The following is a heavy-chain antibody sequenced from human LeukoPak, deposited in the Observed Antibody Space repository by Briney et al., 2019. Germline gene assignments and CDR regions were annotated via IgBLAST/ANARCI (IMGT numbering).Heavy chain of an antibody. J-gene: IGHJ4*02. CDR1: GYTLTELS. V-gene: IGHV1-24*01. D-gene: IGHD5-12*01. CDR3: AIIVATTRHLDY. Sequence: ASVKVSCKVSGYTLTELSMHWVRQAPGKGLEWMGGFDPEDGETTYAQKFQGRVTMTEDTSTDTAYMELSSLRSEDTAVYYCAIIVATTRHLDYWGQGTLVTVSS. CDR2: FDPEDGET.